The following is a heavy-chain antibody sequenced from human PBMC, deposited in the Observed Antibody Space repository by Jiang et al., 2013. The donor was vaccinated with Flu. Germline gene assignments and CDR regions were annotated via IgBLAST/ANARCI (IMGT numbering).Heavy chain of an antibody. Sequence: QLLESGGGLVQPGGSLRLSCEASGFTFTSYAISWVRQAPGRGLEWVSAISGSGDNTYYSDSVKGRFTISRDNPKNTLYLQMNSLRAEDTAVYYCAKDSGLGFCTGGRCHADAFDVWGQGTMVSVSS. CDR2: ISGSGDNT. CDR1: GFTFTSYA. CDR3: AKDSGLGFCTGGRCHADAFDV. J-gene: IGHJ3*01. D-gene: IGHD2-8*02. V-gene: IGHV3-23*01.